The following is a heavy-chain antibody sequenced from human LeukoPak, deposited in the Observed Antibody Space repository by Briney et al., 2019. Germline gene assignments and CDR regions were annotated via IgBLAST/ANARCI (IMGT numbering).Heavy chain of an antibody. CDR3: ARSIIMVRGVINWFDP. V-gene: IGHV5-51*01. Sequence: GESLKISCKGSGYSFTSYWIGWVRQMSGKGLEWMGIIYPGDSDTRYSPSFQGQVTISADKSISTAYLQWSSLKASDTAMYYCARSIIMVRGVINWFDPWGQGTLVTVSS. J-gene: IGHJ5*02. CDR2: IYPGDSDT. CDR1: GYSFTSYW. D-gene: IGHD3-10*01.